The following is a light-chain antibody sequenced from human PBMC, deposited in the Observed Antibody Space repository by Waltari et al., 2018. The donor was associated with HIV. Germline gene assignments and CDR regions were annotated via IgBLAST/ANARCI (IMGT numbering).Light chain of an antibody. CDR1: ALPKKY. Sequence: SYELTQPPSVSVSLGQMARITCSGDALPKKYTYWYQQKPGQAPVLVIYKDSERPAGIPERFSGSSSGTIVTLTISGVQAEDEADYYCLSADNSGTYWMFGGGTKLTVL. CDR2: KDS. V-gene: IGLV3-16*01. J-gene: IGLJ3*02. CDR3: LSADNSGTYWM.